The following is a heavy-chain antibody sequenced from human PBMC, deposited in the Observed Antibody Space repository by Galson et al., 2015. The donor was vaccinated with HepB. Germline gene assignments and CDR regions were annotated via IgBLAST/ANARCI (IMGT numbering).Heavy chain of an antibody. CDR2: ISGGAEIT. J-gene: IGHJ4*02. Sequence: SLRLSCAASGFTFTRYAMSWVRQAPGKGLEWVSSISGGAEITYYAGSVKGRFSISRDNSRNIVYLQLNSLSVEDTAVYYCAKVAFLGATPHYFDYLGQGTLVTVSS. CDR1: GFTFTRYA. V-gene: IGHV3-23*01. D-gene: IGHD3-16*01. CDR3: AKVAFLGATPHYFDY.